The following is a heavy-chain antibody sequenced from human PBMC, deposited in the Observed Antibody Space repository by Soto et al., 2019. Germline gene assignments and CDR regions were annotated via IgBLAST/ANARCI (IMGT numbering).Heavy chain of an antibody. CDR1: GFTFSSYS. V-gene: IGHV3-48*01. CDR2: ISSSNSTI. D-gene: IGHD2-15*01. Sequence: PGGSLRLSCAASGFTFSSYSMNWVRQAPGKGLEWVSYISSSNSTIYYAEYVKGRFTISRDNAKNSLYLQMNSLRAEYTSLYYCARDMVVVVAAEWFDPWGQGTLVTVSS. J-gene: IGHJ5*02. CDR3: ARDMVVVVAAEWFDP.